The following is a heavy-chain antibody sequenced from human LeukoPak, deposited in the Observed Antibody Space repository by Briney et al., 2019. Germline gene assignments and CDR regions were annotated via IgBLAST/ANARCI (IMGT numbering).Heavy chain of an antibody. CDR3: ARDSTMVRGPQKAIDY. D-gene: IGHD3-10*01. V-gene: IGHV3-21*01. Sequence: PGGSLRLSCAASGFTFSTYSMNWVRQAPGKGLEWVSSISTGSTYIYYADSVRGRFTISRDNAKNSLYLQMNSLRAEDTAVYYCARDSTMVRGPQKAIDYWGQGTLVTVSS. J-gene: IGHJ4*02. CDR1: GFTFSTYS. CDR2: ISTGSTYI.